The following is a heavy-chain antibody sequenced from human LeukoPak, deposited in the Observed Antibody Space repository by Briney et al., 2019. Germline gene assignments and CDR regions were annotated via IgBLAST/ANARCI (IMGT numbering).Heavy chain of an antibody. J-gene: IGHJ6*02. Sequence: PGGSLRLSCAASGFAFSSYAMSWVRQAPGKGLEWVSAISGSGGSTYYADSVRGRFTISRDNSKSTLYLQMNSLRVEDTAVYYCAKEMYCSGGSCYFEGFYYYGMDVWGQGTTVTVSS. D-gene: IGHD2-15*01. CDR2: ISGSGGST. CDR3: AKEMYCSGGSCYFEGFYYYGMDV. V-gene: IGHV3-23*01. CDR1: GFAFSSYA.